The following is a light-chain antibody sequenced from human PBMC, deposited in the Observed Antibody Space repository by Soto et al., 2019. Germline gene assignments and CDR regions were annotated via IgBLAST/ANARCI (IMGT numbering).Light chain of an antibody. V-gene: IGKV1-5*03. J-gene: IGKJ1*01. CDR3: QQYNSYSPT. Sequence: IQMTQSPSTLSASVGDTVTITCRASQSISVWLAWYQQKAGKAPNLLIYKASRLESGVPSRFSGSGSETEFTLTISGLQPGDSATYYCQQYNSYSPTFGQGTKVDI. CDR1: QSISVW. CDR2: KAS.